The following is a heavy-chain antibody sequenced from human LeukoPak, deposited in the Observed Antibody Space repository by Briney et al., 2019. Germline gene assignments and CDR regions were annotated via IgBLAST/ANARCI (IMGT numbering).Heavy chain of an antibody. Sequence: SVKVSCKASGGTFSSYTISWVRQAPGQGLEWMGRIIPILGIANYAQKFQGRVTITADKSTSTAYMELSSLRSEDTAVHYCARGIAVAGTPSHYWGQGTLVTVSS. J-gene: IGHJ4*02. CDR2: IIPILGIA. D-gene: IGHD6-19*01. CDR1: GGTFSSYT. CDR3: ARGIAVAGTPSHY. V-gene: IGHV1-69*02.